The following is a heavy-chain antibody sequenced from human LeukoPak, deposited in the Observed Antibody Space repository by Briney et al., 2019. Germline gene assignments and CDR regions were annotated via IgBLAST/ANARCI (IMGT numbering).Heavy chain of an antibody. CDR1: GFTFSNFA. CDR3: AKSPAVDAAFDI. J-gene: IGHJ3*02. CDR2: ISGSGGST. V-gene: IGHV3-23*01. D-gene: IGHD4-23*01. Sequence: AGSLRLSCAASGFTFSNFAVSWVRQAPGKGLEWVSAISGSGGSTYYADSVKGRFIISRDNSNNTLYLQMNSLRAEDTAVYYCAKSPAVDAAFDIWGQGTMVTVSS.